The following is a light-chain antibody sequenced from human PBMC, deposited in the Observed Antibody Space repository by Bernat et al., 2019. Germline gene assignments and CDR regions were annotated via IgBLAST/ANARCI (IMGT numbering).Light chain of an antibody. Sequence: QSALTQPASVSGSPGQSVTISCTGTRSDVGAYNYVSWYQQLPGKAPNLMIYDVSNRPSGVSNRFSGSKSGNTASLTISGLQAEDEADYFCNSVSTTTTPVVFGGGTKLTVL. CDR2: DVS. CDR1: RSDVGAYNY. J-gene: IGLJ2*01. CDR3: NSVSTTTTPVV. V-gene: IGLV2-14*03.